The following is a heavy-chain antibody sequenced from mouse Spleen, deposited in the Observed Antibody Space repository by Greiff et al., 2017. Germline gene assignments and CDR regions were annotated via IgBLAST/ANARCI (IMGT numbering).Heavy chain of an antibody. Sequence: LQESGAELVRPGSSVKISCKASGYAFSSYWMNWVKQRPGQGLEWIGQIYPGDGDTNYNGKFKGKATLTADKSSSTAYMQLSSLTSEDSAVYFCARLGGKRGDYWGQGTTLTVSS. CDR2: IYPGDGDT. CDR3: ARLGGKRGDY. D-gene: IGHD1-1*02. CDR1: GYAFSSYW. V-gene: IGHV1-80*01. J-gene: IGHJ2*01.